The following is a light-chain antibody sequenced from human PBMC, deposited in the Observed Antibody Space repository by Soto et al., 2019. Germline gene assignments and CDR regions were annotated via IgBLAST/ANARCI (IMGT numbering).Light chain of an antibody. CDR2: EAT. CDR1: SNDVGRYNL. J-gene: IGLJ3*02. Sequence: QSVLTQPASVSGSPEQSITISCTGTSNDVGRYNLVSWYQQHPGKAPQVMIYEATKRPSGVSNRFSGSKSGNTASLTISGLQAEDEADYYCCSYAGSSTWVFGGGTKLTVL. V-gene: IGLV2-23*01. CDR3: CSYAGSSTWV.